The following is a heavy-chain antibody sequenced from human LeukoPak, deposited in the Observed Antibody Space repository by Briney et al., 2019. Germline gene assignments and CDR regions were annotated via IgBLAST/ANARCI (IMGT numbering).Heavy chain of an antibody. Sequence: GGSLRLSCAASGFTFSSYAMHWVRQAPGKGLEWVAVISYDGSNKYYADSVKGRFTISRDNSKNTLYLQMNSLRAEDTAVYYCARDGVLLWFGELSPPLDYWGQGTLVTVSS. J-gene: IGHJ4*02. CDR1: GFTFSSYA. V-gene: IGHV3-30-3*01. D-gene: IGHD3-10*01. CDR3: ARDGVLLWFGELSPPLDY. CDR2: ISYDGSNK.